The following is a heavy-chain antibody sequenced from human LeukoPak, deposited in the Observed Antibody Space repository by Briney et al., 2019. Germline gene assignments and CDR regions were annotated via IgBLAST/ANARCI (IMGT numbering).Heavy chain of an antibody. CDR3: GRFARQLDP. CDR1: GFSISDAY. J-gene: IGHJ5*02. CDR2: ISGSGSDT. V-gene: IGHV3-11*01. Sequence: GGSLRLSCAASGFSISDAYMSWLRQAPGKGLEYVAYISGSGSDTSYADSVKGRFTISRDNAKNSLYLQMNSLRADDTAVYSCGRFARQLDPWGQGTLVTVSS.